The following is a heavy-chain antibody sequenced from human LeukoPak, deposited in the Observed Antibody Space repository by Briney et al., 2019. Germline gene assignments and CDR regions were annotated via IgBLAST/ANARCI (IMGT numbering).Heavy chain of an antibody. CDR3: ATVGFVDTAMVVVEYYFDY. CDR2: FDPEDGET. D-gene: IGHD5-18*01. Sequence: ASVKVSCKVSGYTLTELSMHWVRQAPGKGLEWMGGFDPEDGETIYAQKFQGRVTMTEDTSTDTAYMELSSLRSEDTAVYYCATVGFVDTAMVVVEYYFDYWGQGTLVTVSS. V-gene: IGHV1-24*01. J-gene: IGHJ4*02. CDR1: GYTLTELS.